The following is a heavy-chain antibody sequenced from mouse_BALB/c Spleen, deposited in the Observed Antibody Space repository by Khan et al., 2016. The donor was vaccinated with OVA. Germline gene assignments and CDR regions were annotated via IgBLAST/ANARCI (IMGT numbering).Heavy chain of an antibody. Sequence: EVQLVESGLGRAKPSQSLSFTCTVTGYSITSDYAWDRIRQFPGNKLEWMGYITYGGSTSYNPSLKSRNSITPDTSKNQFFLQLHSMTTEDTATYYCARKNYYGYAMDYWGQGTSVTVSS. CDR3: ARKNYYGYAMDY. CDR1: GYSITSDYA. V-gene: IGHV3-2*02. CDR2: ITYGGST. J-gene: IGHJ4*01. D-gene: IGHD1-1*01.